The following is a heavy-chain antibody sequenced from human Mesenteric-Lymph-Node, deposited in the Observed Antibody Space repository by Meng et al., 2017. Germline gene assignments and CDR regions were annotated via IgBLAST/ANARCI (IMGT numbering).Heavy chain of an antibody. V-gene: IGHV3-30*07. Sequence: GESLKISCAASGFTFSSYAMHWVRQAPGKGLEWVAVISYDGSNKYYADSVKGRFTISRDNSKNTLYLQMNSLRAEDTAVYYCARDALGYDSSGYYHGYWGQGTLVTVSS. CDR3: ARDALGYDSSGYYHGY. D-gene: IGHD3-22*01. CDR1: GFTFSSYA. J-gene: IGHJ4*02. CDR2: ISYDGSNK.